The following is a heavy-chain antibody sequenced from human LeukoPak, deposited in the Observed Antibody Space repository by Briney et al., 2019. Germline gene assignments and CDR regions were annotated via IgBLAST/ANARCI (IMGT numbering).Heavy chain of an antibody. CDR2: IYSAGTA. V-gene: IGHV3-53*01. Sequence: PGGSLRLSCAASGFAVSNKYMSWVRQAPGKGREWVSDIYSAGTAHYADSVKGRFTISRDNSKNTVYLQMGSLRAEDTAVYYCAKEADSKFDENYMDVWGKGTTVTVSS. CDR3: AKEADSKFDENYMDV. J-gene: IGHJ6*03. CDR1: GFAVSNKY. D-gene: IGHD4-11*01.